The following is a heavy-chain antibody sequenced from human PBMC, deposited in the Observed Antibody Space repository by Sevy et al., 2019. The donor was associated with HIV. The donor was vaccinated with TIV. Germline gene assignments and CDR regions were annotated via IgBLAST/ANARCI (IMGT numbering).Heavy chain of an antibody. CDR1: GFTFNTHA. D-gene: IGHD3-22*01. V-gene: IGHV3-23*01. CDR2: ISATGSST. J-gene: IGHJ3*01. Sequence: GGSLRLSCAASGFTFNTHAMNWVRQAPGKGLEWVSVISATGSSTYYTDSVKGRFTISRDNSKNTLYLQMNSLTADDTAVYYCAKALNPALESMIEVILRTLKGFDVWGQGTMVTVSS. CDR3: AKALNPALESMIEVILRTLKGFDV.